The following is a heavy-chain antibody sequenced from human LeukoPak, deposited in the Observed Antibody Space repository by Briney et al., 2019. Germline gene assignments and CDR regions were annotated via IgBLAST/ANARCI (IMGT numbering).Heavy chain of an antibody. CDR2: IDYGGSVT. Sequence: GSLRLSCSASGFTFTAYTMNWVRQAPGEGPEWVSYIDYGGSVTHYADSVKGRFTISRDNAENSLYLQMNSLRVEDTAVYYCTRDLEYWSQGVQVTVSS. CDR1: GFTFTAYT. V-gene: IGHV3-48*01. CDR3: TRDLEY. J-gene: IGHJ4*02.